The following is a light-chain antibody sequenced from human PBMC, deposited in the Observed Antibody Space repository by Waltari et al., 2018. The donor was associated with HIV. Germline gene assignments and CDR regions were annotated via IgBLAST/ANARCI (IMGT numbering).Light chain of an antibody. V-gene: IGLV2-14*03. Sequence: QSALTQPASVSGSAGQSITISCPGTSSDVGGYKYVSWYQQHPGKAPKLMIYEVNNRPSGVSSRFSGSKSGNTASLTISGLQAEDEADYYCSSYTSSSTLLFGGGTKVTVL. CDR3: SSYTSSSTLL. J-gene: IGLJ2*01. CDR2: EVN. CDR1: SSDVGGYKY.